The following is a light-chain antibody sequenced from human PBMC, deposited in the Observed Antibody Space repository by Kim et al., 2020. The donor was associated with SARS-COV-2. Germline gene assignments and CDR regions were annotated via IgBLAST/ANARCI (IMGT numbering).Light chain of an antibody. J-gene: IGLJ3*02. Sequence: VTTPCPXSSGXXATXYVQWYQQXPXSAPTTVIYEDNQRPSGVPDRFSGSIDSSSNSASLTISGLKTXDEADYYCQSYDSSNWVFGGGTXLTVL. CDR3: QSYDSSNWV. CDR1: SGXXATXY. V-gene: IGLV6-57*03. CDR2: EDN.